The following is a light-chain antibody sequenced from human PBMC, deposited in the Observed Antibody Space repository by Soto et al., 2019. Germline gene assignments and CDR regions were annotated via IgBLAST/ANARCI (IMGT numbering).Light chain of an antibody. J-gene: IGKJ2*01. V-gene: IGKV3-11*01. CDR2: DAS. CDR3: QQRRNGPT. Sequence: EIVLTQSPATLSLSPGERATLSCRASQSVSSYLAWYQQKPGPAPRLLIYDASNRTTGIPARFSGSGSGTDFTLTIRSLEPEDFAVYYCQQRRNGPTCGQGPKLEIK. CDR1: QSVSSY.